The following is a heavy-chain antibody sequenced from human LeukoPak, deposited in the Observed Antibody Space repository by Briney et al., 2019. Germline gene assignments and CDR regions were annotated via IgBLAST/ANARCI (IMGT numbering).Heavy chain of an antibody. CDR3: ARVSTTGFDP. D-gene: IGHD2/OR15-2a*01. Sequence: PSETLSLTCTVSGGSISRYYWSWIRQPPGKGLEWIGYIYYSGSTNYNPSLKSRVTISVDTSKNQFSLKLSSVTAADTAVYYCARVSTTGFDPWGQGTLVTVSS. CDR1: GGSISRYY. J-gene: IGHJ5*02. V-gene: IGHV4-59*01. CDR2: IYYSGST.